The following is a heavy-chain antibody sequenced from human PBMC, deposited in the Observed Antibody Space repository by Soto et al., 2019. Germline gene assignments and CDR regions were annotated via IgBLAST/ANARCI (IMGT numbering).Heavy chain of an antibody. CDR1: GGSLSGYY. J-gene: IGHJ4*02. CDR3: ARVEAGDEATH. CDR2: VKDGGHT. V-gene: IGHV4-34*01. Sequence: QVQLQKWGAGLLKPSETLSLNCAVTGGSLSGYYWSWIRQPPGKGLEWIGEVKDGGHTNYSPSLRDRVTNTSDSSHNQFSLTLHSVTAADTGVYDCARVEAGDEATHWDQGSLVTVSS. D-gene: IGHD5-12*01.